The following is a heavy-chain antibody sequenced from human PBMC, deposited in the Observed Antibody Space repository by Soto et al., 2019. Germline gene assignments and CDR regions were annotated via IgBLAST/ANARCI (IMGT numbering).Heavy chain of an antibody. CDR2: INPNSGNT. J-gene: IGHJ3*02. V-gene: IGHV1-8*01. CDR3: ARNHLLLDAFDI. D-gene: IGHD1-26*01. CDR1: GYTFTSYD. Sequence: ASVKVSCKASGYTFTSYDINWVRQATGQGLEWMGWINPNSGNTGYAQKFQGRVTMTRNTSISTAYMELSSLRSEDTAVYYCARNHLLLDAFDIWGQGTMVTVSS.